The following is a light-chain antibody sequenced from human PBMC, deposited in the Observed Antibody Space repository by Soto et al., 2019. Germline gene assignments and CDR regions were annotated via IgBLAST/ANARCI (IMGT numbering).Light chain of an antibody. CDR1: SSDVGSYRF. CDR3: CSYAGGSNV. V-gene: IGLV2-23*03. CDR2: EGS. Sequence: QSALTQPASVSGSPGQSITISCTGTSSDVGSYRFVSWYRQHPGKAPTLMIYEGSERPSGVSDRFSGSKSGNTASLTISGLQAEDEADYFCCSYAGGSNVFGAGTKLTVL. J-gene: IGLJ1*01.